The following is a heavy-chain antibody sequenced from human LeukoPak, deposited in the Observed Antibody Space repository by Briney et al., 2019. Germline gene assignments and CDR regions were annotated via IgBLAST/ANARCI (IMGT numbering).Heavy chain of an antibody. Sequence: GGSLRLSCAASGFTFSSYAMSWVRQAPGKGLEWVSAISGSGGSTYYADSVKGRFTISRDNSKNTLYLQMNSLRAEDTAVYYCAKDHSGYSYGSYNWFDPWGQGTLVTVSS. CDR3: AKDHSGYSYGSYNWFDP. CDR2: ISGSGGST. V-gene: IGHV3-23*01. CDR1: GFTFSSYA. D-gene: IGHD5-18*01. J-gene: IGHJ5*02.